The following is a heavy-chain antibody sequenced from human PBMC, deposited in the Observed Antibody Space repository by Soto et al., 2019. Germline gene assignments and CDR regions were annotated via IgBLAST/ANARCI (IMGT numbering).Heavy chain of an antibody. V-gene: IGHV3-11*01. D-gene: IGHD3-22*01. CDR3: ATKGGGYYFQFDP. CDR1: GFTFSDYY. CDR2: ISSGGTTI. J-gene: IGHJ5*02. Sequence: VKLLESGGGLVQPGGSMRLSCEASGFTFSDYYMSWIRQAPGKGLEWVSYISSGGTTIYYADSVKGRFTISRDDAKNSLFLQMNSLRPEDTAVYFCATKGGGYYFQFDPWGQGTLVTVSS.